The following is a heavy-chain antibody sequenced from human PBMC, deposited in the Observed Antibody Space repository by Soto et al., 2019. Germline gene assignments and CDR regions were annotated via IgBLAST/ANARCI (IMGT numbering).Heavy chain of an antibody. CDR1: GYKFTTYG. D-gene: IGHD7-27*01. J-gene: IGHJ6*02. V-gene: IGHV1-18*04. CDR3: ARGLGTNGLDV. Sequence: QVQLLQSGAEVKKPGASVKVSCKASGYKFTTYGITWVRQAPGQGLEWLGGISTYNGNTDYAQNLQDRVTMTTETSTSTAYLEVRSLTPDDTAVYFCARGLGTNGLDVWGQGTTVTVSS. CDR2: ISTYNGNT.